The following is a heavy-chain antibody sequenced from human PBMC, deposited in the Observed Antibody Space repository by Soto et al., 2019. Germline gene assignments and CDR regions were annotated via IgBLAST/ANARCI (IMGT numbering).Heavy chain of an antibody. CDR1: GGSISSSSYY. CDR3: ARNYGPGYTFDY. V-gene: IGHV4-61*05. D-gene: IGHD3-10*01. Sequence: PSETLSLTCTVSGGSISSSSYYWGWIRQPPGKGLEWIGYIYYSGSTNYNPSLKSRVTISVDTSKNQFSLKLSSVTAADTAVYYCARNYGPGYTFDYWGQGTLVTVSS. CDR2: IYYSGST. J-gene: IGHJ4*02.